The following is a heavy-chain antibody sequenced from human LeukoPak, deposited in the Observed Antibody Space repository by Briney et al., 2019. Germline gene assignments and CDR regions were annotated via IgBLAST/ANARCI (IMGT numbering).Heavy chain of an antibody. CDR2: ISSSSSYI. Sequence: GGSLRLSCAASGFTFSSYSMNWVRQAPGKGLEWVSSISSSSSYIYYADSVKGRFTISRDNAKNSLYLQMNSLRAEDTAVYYCARGRASYYYDSSGYPFDYWGQGTLVTVSS. CDR1: GFTFSSYS. V-gene: IGHV3-21*01. D-gene: IGHD3-22*01. J-gene: IGHJ4*02. CDR3: ARGRASYYYDSSGYPFDY.